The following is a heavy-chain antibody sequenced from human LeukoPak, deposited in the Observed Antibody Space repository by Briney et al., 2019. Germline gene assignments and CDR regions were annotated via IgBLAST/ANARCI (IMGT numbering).Heavy chain of an antibody. V-gene: IGHV1-8*01. Sequence: ASVKVSCKASGYTFTSYDINWVRQATGRGLEWMGWMNPNSGNTGYAQKFQGRVTMTRNTSISTAYMELSSLRSEDTAVYYCARWGWSERGYYYGMDVWGQGTTVTVSS. CDR3: ARWGWSERGYYYGMDV. D-gene: IGHD6-19*01. J-gene: IGHJ6*02. CDR2: MNPNSGNT. CDR1: GYTFTSYD.